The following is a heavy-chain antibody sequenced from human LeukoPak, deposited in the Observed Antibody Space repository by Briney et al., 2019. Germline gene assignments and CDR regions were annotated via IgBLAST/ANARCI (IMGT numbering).Heavy chain of an antibody. J-gene: IGHJ6*03. CDR1: GFSFRTYG. CDR2: IWNDGSHK. Sequence: GGSLRLSCAVSGFSFRTYGMHWVRQAPGRGLEWVAVIWNDGSHKYYGDSVKGRFTISRDNSENMLYLQMHSLTAEDTAVYFCARDRQRRLRFTPHYFYSYMDVWGKGTTVTVSS. CDR3: ARDRQRRLRFTPHYFYSYMDV. D-gene: IGHD3-3*01. V-gene: IGHV3-33*01.